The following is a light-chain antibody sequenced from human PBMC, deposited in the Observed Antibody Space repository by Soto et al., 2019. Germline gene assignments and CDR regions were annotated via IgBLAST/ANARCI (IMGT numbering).Light chain of an antibody. J-gene: IGKJ2*01. CDR2: DSS. V-gene: IGKV3-20*01. CDR1: QSLNARY. Sequence: EIVLTQSPGTLSLSPGERATLSCRASQSLNARYLAWYQQKPGQAPRLLIYDSSPRATGFPDRFSGSGSVTYFTLTISRLEPEDSAVYLCQQYGDSPSTFGQGTKVDIK. CDR3: QQYGDSPST.